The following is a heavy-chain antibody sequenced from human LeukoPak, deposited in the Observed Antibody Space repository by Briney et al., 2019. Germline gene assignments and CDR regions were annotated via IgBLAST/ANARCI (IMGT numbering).Heavy chain of an antibody. CDR1: CGSFSGYC. Sequence: SETLSLTCAVYCGSFSGYCWGWIRQPPGKGREWIGEINHSGSTKYNPSLKSRVTISVDTSKNQFSLKLSSVTAADTVVYYCARGRGYSWWFDPWGQGTLVTVSS. D-gene: IGHD5-18*01. J-gene: IGHJ5*02. CDR3: ARGRGYSWWFDP. V-gene: IGHV4-34*01. CDR2: INHSGST.